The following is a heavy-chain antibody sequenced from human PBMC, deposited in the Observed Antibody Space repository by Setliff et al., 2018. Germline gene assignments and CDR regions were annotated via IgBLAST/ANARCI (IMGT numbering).Heavy chain of an antibody. Sequence: SETLSLTCTVSGDSISSGDYFWSWIRQPPGKGLERIAYIYHSGSAYYNPSLKSRVTMSVDTSKNQFSLHLTSVTAADTAVYYCAREVGTSTSSDAFDVWGQGMMGTVSS. CDR3: AREVGTSTSSDAFDV. D-gene: IGHD1-26*01. CDR2: IYHSGSA. V-gene: IGHV4-30-4*08. J-gene: IGHJ3*01. CDR1: GDSISSGDYF.